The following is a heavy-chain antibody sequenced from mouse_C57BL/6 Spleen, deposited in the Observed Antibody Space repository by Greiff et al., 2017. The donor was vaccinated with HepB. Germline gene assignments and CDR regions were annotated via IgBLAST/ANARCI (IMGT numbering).Heavy chain of an antibody. V-gene: IGHV1-81*01. CDR3: ARRITTVVAPYAMDY. D-gene: IGHD1-1*01. CDR2: IYPRSGNT. J-gene: IGHJ4*01. CDR1: GYTFTSYG. Sequence: QVQLQQSGAELARPGASVKLSCKASGYTFTSYGISWVKQRTGQGLEWIGEIYPRSGNTYYNEKFKGKATLTADKSSSTAYMELRSLTSEDSAVYFCARRITTVVAPYAMDYWGQGTSVTVSS.